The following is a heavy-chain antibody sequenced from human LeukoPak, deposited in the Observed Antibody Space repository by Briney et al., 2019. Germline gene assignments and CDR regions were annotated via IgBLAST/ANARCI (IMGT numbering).Heavy chain of an antibody. Sequence: SETLSLTCTVSGGSISSSSYYWGWIRQPPGKGLEWIGSIYYSGSTYYNPSLKSRVTISVDTSKNQFSLKLSSVTAADTAVYYCAREEVAGTNYYYYGMDVWGQGTTVTVSS. CDR2: IYYSGST. D-gene: IGHD6-19*01. CDR3: AREEVAGTNYYYYGMDV. J-gene: IGHJ6*02. V-gene: IGHV4-39*07. CDR1: GGSISSSSYY.